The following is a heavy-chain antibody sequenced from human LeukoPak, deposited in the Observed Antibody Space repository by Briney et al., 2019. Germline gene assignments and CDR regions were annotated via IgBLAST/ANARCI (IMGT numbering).Heavy chain of an antibody. CDR1: GFTSSSYA. CDR3: AKDLGDYVWGSHGYFDY. Sequence: GGSLRLSCAASGFTSSSYAMSWVRQAPGKGLEWVSAISGSGGSTYYADSVKGRFTISRDNSKNTLYLQMNSLRAEDTAVYYCAKDLGDYVWGSHGYFDYWGQGTLVTVSS. V-gene: IGHV3-23*01. D-gene: IGHD3-16*01. CDR2: ISGSGGST. J-gene: IGHJ4*02.